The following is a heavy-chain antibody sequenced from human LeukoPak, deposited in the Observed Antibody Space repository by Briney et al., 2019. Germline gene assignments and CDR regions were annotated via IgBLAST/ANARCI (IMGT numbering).Heavy chain of an antibody. CDR2: MKPNSGNT. Sequence: ASVKVSCKASGYTFTSYDINWVRQATGQGLEWMGWMKPNSGNTGYAKKFQGRVTMTRNTSISTAYMELSSLRSEDTAVYYCSVAGAYYYGMDVWGQGTTVTVSS. CDR3: SVAGAYYYGMDV. D-gene: IGHD6-19*01. V-gene: IGHV1-8*01. CDR1: GYTFTSYD. J-gene: IGHJ6*02.